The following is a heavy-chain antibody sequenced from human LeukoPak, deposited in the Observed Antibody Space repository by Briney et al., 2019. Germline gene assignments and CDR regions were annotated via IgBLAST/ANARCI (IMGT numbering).Heavy chain of an antibody. CDR3: ARRRYYGSGSYAPFDY. Sequence: GESLKISCKGSGYNFTIYWIGWVRQMPGKGLEWMGIIYPGDSDTRYSPSFQGQVTISADKSISTAYLQWSSLKASDTAMYYCARRRYYGSGSYAPFDYWGQGTLVTVSS. V-gene: IGHV5-51*01. J-gene: IGHJ4*02. CDR2: IYPGDSDT. D-gene: IGHD3-10*01. CDR1: GYNFTIYW.